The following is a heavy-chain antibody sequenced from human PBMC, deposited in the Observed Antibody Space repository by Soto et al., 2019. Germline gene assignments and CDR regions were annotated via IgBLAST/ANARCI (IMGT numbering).Heavy chain of an antibody. Sequence: EVQLVESGGGLVKPGGSLRLSCAASGFTFSSYSMNWVRQAPGKGLEWVSSISSSSSYIYYADSVKGRFTISRDNAKNSLYLQMNSLRAEDTAVYYCARDLRGYCSSTSCFSGFYYYGMDVWGQGTTVTVSS. CDR2: ISSSSSYI. V-gene: IGHV3-21*01. J-gene: IGHJ6*02. CDR3: ARDLRGYCSSTSCFSGFYYYGMDV. CDR1: GFTFSSYS. D-gene: IGHD2-2*01.